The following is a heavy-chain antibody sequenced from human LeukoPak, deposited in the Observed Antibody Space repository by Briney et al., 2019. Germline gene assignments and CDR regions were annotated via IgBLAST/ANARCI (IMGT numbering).Heavy chain of an antibody. CDR2: IIPILGIA. Sequence: GASVKVSCKASGGTFSSYTISWVRQAPGQGLEWMGRIIPILGIANYAQKFQGRVTITADKSTSTAYMELSSLRSEDTAVYYCATGPYGSSSWRFGDDYWGQGTLVTVSS. CDR3: ATGPYGSSSWRFGDDY. V-gene: IGHV1-69*02. D-gene: IGHD3-10*01. J-gene: IGHJ4*02. CDR1: GGTFSSYT.